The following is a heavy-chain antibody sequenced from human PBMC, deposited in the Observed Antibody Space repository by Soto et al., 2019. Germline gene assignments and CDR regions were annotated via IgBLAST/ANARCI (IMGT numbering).Heavy chain of an antibody. D-gene: IGHD1-1*01. J-gene: IGHJ6*02. V-gene: IGHV3-23*01. CDR2: ISGSGGST. CDR3: AKDIDDSGGMDV. Sequence: HPGGSLRLSCAASGFTFSSYAMSWVRQAPGKGLEWVSAISGSGGSTYYADSVKGRFTISRDNSKNTLYLQMNSLRAEDTAVYYCAKDIDDSGGMDVWGQGTTVTVSS. CDR1: GFTFSSYA.